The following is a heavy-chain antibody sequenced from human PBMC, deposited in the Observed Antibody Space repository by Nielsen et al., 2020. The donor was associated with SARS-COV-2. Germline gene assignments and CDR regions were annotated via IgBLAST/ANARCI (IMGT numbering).Heavy chain of an antibody. Sequence: WIRQPPGKGLEWIGSIFYSGSTYYNPSLKSRVTISVDRSKNQFSLKLSSVTAADTAVYYCAGYSSSWSWGQGTLVTVSS. CDR3: AGYSSSWS. V-gene: IGHV4-39*07. D-gene: IGHD6-13*01. J-gene: IGHJ5*02. CDR2: IFYSGST.